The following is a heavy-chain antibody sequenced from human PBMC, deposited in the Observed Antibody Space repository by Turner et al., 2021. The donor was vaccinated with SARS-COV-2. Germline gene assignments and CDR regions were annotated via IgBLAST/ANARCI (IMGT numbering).Heavy chain of an antibody. D-gene: IGHD1-1*01. CDR2: ISSGSTDI. Sequence: EVRLVESGGGLAQHGGSLRLSCAASGFTFSSYAINWVRQAPGKWLEWLSYISSGSTDIYYADSVRGRFTVSRDNARNSLYLQMNNLRAEDTAVYYCARDKRYSIDYWGQGTLVTVSS. J-gene: IGHJ4*02. CDR3: ARDKRYSIDY. V-gene: IGHV3-48*01. CDR1: GFTFSSYA.